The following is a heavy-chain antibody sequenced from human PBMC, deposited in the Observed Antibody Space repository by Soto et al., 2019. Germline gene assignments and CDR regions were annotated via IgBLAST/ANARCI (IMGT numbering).Heavy chain of an antibody. V-gene: IGHV1-69*12. D-gene: IGHD2-15*01. CDR1: EGTFSSYA. J-gene: IGHJ4*02. CDR3: AREARYCSCGSCHFLPGIDY. CDR2: IIPIFGTA. Sequence: QVQLVQSGGEVKKPGSSVKGSCKASEGTFSSYAISWMRQAPGQQVEWMGGIIPIFGTANYAQKFHGRVTITADESTSTAYMELSSLRSEDTAVYYFAREARYCSCGSCHFLPGIDYWGQGTLVTVSS.